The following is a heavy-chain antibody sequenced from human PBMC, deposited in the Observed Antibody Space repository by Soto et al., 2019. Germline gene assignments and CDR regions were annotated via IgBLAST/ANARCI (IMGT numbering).Heavy chain of an antibody. D-gene: IGHD5-12*01. J-gene: IGHJ4*02. CDR1: GWSFSGYY. CDR2: INHSGGT. CDR3: ARRIVATEPFAY. V-gene: IGHV4-34*01. Sequence: PSETLSLTCAVYGWSFSGYYWSWIRQPPGKGLEWIGEINHSGGTNYNPSLKSRVTISVDTSKNQFSLTVTSVTAADTAVYYCARRIVATEPFAYRGQGTLVTVAS.